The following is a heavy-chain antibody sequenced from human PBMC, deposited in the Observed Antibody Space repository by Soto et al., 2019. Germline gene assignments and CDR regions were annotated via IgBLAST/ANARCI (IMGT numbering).Heavy chain of an antibody. D-gene: IGHD1-26*01. Sequence: QVQLVQSGAEVKKPGASVKVSCKTSGYTFTSYGISWVRQAPGQGLEWMGWISGYSGNTNYAQMLQGRVTMTTDTSTSTAYIELRSLRSDDTAVYYCARVPRGTWYAHLLYLGQGTLVTVSS. J-gene: IGHJ4*02. V-gene: IGHV1-18*04. CDR1: GYTFTSYG. CDR2: ISGYSGNT. CDR3: ARVPRGTWYAHLLY.